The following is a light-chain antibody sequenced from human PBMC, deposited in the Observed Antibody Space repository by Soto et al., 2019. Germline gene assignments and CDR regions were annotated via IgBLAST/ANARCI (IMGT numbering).Light chain of an antibody. CDR3: HQRSNWRT. CDR2: DAS. CDR1: QSVSSY. J-gene: IGKJ1*01. Sequence: EIVLTQSPATLSLSPGERATLSCRASQSVSSYLAWYQQKPGQAPRLLIYDASNRATGIPARFSGSGSGTDFTITISSLEPEEFAVYYCHQRSNWRTFGQGTKVEIK. V-gene: IGKV3-11*01.